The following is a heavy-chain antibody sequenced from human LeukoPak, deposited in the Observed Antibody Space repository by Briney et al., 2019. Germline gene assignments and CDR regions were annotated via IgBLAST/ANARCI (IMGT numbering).Heavy chain of an antibody. V-gene: IGHV3-48*01. D-gene: IGHD2-2*01. J-gene: IGHJ4*02. CDR2: ISDSGSPI. CDR3: ARDGCSTTRCYDY. CDR1: GFTFSSYS. Sequence: GGSLRLSCAASGFTFSSYSMNWVRQAPGKGLEWVSYISDSGSPIYYADSVKGRFTISRDNAKNSLYLQMNSLSIEDTAVYYCARDGCSTTRCYDYWGQGTLVTVSS.